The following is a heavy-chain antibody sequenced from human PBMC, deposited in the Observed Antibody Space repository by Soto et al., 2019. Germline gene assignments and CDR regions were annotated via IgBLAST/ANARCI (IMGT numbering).Heavy chain of an antibody. CDR3: ARWQGYGYGY. CDR2: IYYSGST. CDR1: GGSISSYY. J-gene: IGHJ4*02. V-gene: IGHV4-59*01. Sequence: SETLSLTCTVSGGSISSYYWSWIRQPPGKGLEWIGYIYYSGSTNYNPSLKSRVTISVDTSKNQFSLKLSSVTAADTAVYYCARWQGYGYGYWGQGTLVTLSS. D-gene: IGHD2-15*01.